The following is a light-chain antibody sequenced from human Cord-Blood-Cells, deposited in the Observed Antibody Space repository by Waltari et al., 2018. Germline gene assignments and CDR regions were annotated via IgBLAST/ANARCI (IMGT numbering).Light chain of an antibody. Sequence: DIQMTQSPSTLSASVGDRVTITCWASQSISSWLAWYQQKPGKAPKLLIYKASSLESGVPSRFSGSGSGTEFTLTISSLQPDDFATYYCQQYNSYLYSVGQGTKLEIK. V-gene: IGKV1-5*03. J-gene: IGKJ2*03. CDR2: KAS. CDR1: QSISSW. CDR3: QQYNSYLYS.